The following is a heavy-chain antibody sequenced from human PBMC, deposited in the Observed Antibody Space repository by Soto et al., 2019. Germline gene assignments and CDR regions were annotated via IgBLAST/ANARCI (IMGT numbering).Heavy chain of an antibody. CDR3: ARDSHYGSGSYYTGYYGMDV. D-gene: IGHD3-10*01. V-gene: IGHV3-48*01. CDR2: ISSSSSTI. J-gene: IGHJ6*02. Sequence: PGGSLRLSCAASGFTFSSYSMNWVRQAPGKGLEWVSYISSSSSTIYYADSVKGRFTISRDNAKNSLYLQMNSLRAGDTAVYYCARDSHYGSGSYYTGYYGMDVWGQGTTVTVSS. CDR1: GFTFSSYS.